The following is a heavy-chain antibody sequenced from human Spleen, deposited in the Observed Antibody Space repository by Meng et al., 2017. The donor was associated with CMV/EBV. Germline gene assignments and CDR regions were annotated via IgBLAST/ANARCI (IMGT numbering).Heavy chain of an antibody. CDR3: ARGYSSSLGFDY. CDR1: GFTFSRYR. CDR2: ISSTGSTI. Sequence: GESLKISCAASGFTFSRYRMDWVRQAPGKGLEWVASISSTGSTIYQVDSVKGRFTISRDNAKNMVFLQMSSLRAEDTAIYYCARGYSSSLGFDYWGQGTLVTVSS. J-gene: IGHJ4*02. D-gene: IGHD6-6*01. V-gene: IGHV3-48*04.